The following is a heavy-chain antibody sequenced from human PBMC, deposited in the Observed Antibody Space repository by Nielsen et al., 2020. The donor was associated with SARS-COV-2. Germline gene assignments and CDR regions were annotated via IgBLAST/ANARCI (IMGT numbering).Heavy chain of an antibody. CDR1: GFTFSRYA. V-gene: IGHV3-30-3*01. Sequence: GGSLRLSCAASGFTFSRYAMHWVRQAPGKGLEWVALISYDGSNKYYADSVKGRFTISRDNSKNTLYLQMNSLRVEDTAIYFCAKDDVVRGDAYDIWGQGTVVTVSS. D-gene: IGHD3-10*01. J-gene: IGHJ3*02. CDR2: ISYDGSNK. CDR3: AKDDVVRGDAYDI.